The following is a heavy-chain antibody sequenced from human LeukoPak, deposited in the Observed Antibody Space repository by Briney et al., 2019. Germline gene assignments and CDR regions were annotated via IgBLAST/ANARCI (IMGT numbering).Heavy chain of an antibody. D-gene: IGHD3-22*01. CDR3: AREKAAYYDSSGYQPLFY. V-gene: IGHV1-69*13. J-gene: IGHJ4*02. CDR2: IIPIFGTA. CDR1: GGTFSSYA. Sequence: GASVKVSCKASGGTFSSYAINWVRQAPGQGLEWMGGIIPIFGTANYAQKFQGRVTITADESTSTAYMELSILRSEDTAVYYCAREKAAYYDSSGYQPLFYWGQGTLVTVSS.